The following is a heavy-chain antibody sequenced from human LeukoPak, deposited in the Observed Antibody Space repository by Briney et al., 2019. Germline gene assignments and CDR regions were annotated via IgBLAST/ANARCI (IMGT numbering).Heavy chain of an antibody. V-gene: IGHV4-61*02. D-gene: IGHD1-26*01. CDR1: GGSISSGSYY. J-gene: IGHJ4*01. Sequence: SQTLSLTCTVSGGSISSGSYYWSWLRQPAGKGLEWIGRIYTSGSTNYNPSLKSRVTISVDTSKNQFSLRLSSVTAADTAVYHCASGIDYWGQGTRATVPS. CDR3: ASGIDY. CDR2: IYTSGST.